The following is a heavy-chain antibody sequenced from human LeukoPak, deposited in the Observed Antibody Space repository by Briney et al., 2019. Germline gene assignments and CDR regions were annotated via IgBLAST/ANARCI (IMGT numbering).Heavy chain of an antibody. CDR3: ARVGYCSSTSCYGLDY. Sequence: SGGSLRLSCAASGFIFSSYELNWVRQAPGKGLEWVSYISSSGSTIYYADSVKGRFTISRDNAKNSLYLQMNSLRAEDTAVYYCARVGYCSSTSCYGLDYWGQGTLVTVSS. D-gene: IGHD2-2*01. CDR2: ISSSGSTI. J-gene: IGHJ4*02. V-gene: IGHV3-48*03. CDR1: GFIFSSYE.